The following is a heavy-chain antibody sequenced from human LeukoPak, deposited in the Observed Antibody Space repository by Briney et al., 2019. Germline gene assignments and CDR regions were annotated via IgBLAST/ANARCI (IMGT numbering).Heavy chain of an antibody. D-gene: IGHD5-12*01. J-gene: IGHJ4*02. CDR2: INPNSGGT. CDR3: ARDYGPSSHSGYDTSRDY. CDR1: GYTFTGYY. Sequence: ASVKVSCKASGYTFTGYYMHWVRQAPGQGLEWMGRINPNSGGTNYAQKSQGRVTMTRDTSISTAYMELSRLRSDDTAVYYCARDYGPSSHSGYDTSRDYWGQGTLVTVSS. V-gene: IGHV1-2*06.